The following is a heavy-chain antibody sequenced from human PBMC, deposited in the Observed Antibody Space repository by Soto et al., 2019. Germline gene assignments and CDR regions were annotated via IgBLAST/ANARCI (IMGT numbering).Heavy chain of an antibody. Sequence: GESLKISCTASGFNFRSYAMSWARQAPGKGLEWVSRISYTGERTYHTGATYYADSVRGRFPISRDNSKNTLYLQMSSLRAEDTAVYFWTKALYCSSTSCHSGGDSLHVWGQGTMVTVAS. V-gene: IGHV3-23*01. D-gene: IGHD2-2*01. CDR2: ISYTGERT. J-gene: IGHJ3*01. CDR3: TKALYCSSTSCHSGGDSLHV. CDR1: GFNFRSYA.